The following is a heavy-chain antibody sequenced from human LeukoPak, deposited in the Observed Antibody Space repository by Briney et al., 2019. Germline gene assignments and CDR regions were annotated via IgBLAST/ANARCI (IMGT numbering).Heavy chain of an antibody. J-gene: IGHJ4*02. D-gene: IGHD6-6*01. CDR2: ISGSGGST. CDR1: GFTFSSYA. CDR3: ARKYSSSRPYYFDY. V-gene: IGHV3-23*01. Sequence: GGSLRLSCAASGFTFSSYAMSWVRQAPGKGLEWVSAISGSGGSTYYADSVKGRFTISRDNAKNSLYLQMNSLRAEDTAVYYCARKYSSSRPYYFDYWGQGTLVTVSS.